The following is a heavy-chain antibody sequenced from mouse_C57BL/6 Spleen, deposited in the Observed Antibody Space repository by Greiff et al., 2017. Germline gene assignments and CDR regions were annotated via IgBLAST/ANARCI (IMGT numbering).Heavy chain of an antibody. J-gene: IGHJ3*01. V-gene: IGHV5-9-1*02. CDR3: TRDMHYYGSSPAWFAY. Sequence: EVKLMESGEGLVKPGGSLKLSCAASGFTFSSYAMSWVRQTPEKRLEWVAYISSGGDYIYYADTVKGRFTISRDNARNTLYLQMSSLKSEDTAMYYCTRDMHYYGSSPAWFAYWGQGTLVTVSA. D-gene: IGHD1-1*01. CDR1: GFTFSSYA. CDR2: ISSGGDYI.